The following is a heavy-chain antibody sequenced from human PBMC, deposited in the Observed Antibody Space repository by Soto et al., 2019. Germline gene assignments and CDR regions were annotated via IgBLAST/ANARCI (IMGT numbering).Heavy chain of an antibody. CDR3: ARGAFRGVIVLSALDI. CDR2: INAGNGNT. Sequence: ASVRVSCKASGYSFTRYATHRVRHPPGQRLERMGWINAGNGNTKYSQKFQGRVTITRDTSASSGYIELSSLRAEDTAVYSCARGAFRGVIVLSALDIWG. CDR1: GYSFTRYA. D-gene: IGHD3-16*02. V-gene: IGHV1-3*01. J-gene: IGHJ3*02.